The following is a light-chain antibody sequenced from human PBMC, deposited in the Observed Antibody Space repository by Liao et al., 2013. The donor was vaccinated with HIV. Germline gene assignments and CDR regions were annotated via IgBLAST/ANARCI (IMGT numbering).Light chain of an antibody. Sequence: SYELTQPPSVSVAPGKTARITCGGNNIGSKSVHWYQQKPGQAPVLVIYYDSDRPSGIPERFSGSNSGNTATLTISRVEAGDEADYYCQVWDSSSRSVFVG. CDR2: YDS. V-gene: IGLV3-21*01. CDR3: QVWDSSSRSV. J-gene: IGLJ2*01. CDR1: NIGSKS.